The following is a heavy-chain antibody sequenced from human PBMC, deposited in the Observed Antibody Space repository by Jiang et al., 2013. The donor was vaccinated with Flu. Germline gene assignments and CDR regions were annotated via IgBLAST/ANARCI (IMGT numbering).Heavy chain of an antibody. J-gene: IGHJ6*02. CDR2: ISYDGSNK. CDR3: AKETGTTFDSYYYGLNV. Sequence: QLVESGGGVVQPGRSLRLSCAASGFTFSSNGMHWVRQAPGKGLEWVAVISYDGSNKYYADSVKGRFTVSRDNSNNTLYLQMNSLRAEDTAVYYCAKETGTTFDSYYYGLNVWGQGTTVTVSS. V-gene: IGHV3-30*18. D-gene: IGHD1-7*01. CDR1: GFTFSSNG.